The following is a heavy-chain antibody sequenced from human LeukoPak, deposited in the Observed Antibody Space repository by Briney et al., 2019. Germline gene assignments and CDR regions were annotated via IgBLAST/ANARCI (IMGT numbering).Heavy chain of an antibody. D-gene: IGHD2-21*01. J-gene: IGHJ5*02. CDR1: GGSISSYY. CDR2: IYYSGST. V-gene: IGHV4-59*01. Sequence: SETLSLTCTVSGGSISSYYWSWIRHPPGKGLEWIGYIYYSGSTNYNPSLKSRVTISVDTSKNQFSLKLSSVTAADTAVYYCARVWNWFDPWGQGTLVTVSS. CDR3: ARVWNWFDP.